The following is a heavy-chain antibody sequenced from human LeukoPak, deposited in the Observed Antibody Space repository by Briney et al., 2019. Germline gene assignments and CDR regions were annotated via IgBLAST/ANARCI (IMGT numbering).Heavy chain of an antibody. V-gene: IGHV1-2*02. D-gene: IGHD2-2*01. CDR1: GYTFTGYY. Sequence: ASVKVSCKASGYTFTGYYMHWVRQAPGQGLEWMGWINPNSGGTNYAQKFQGRVTMTRDTSISTAYMELSRLRSDDTAVYYCARELVVPAANEAFDIWGQGTMVTVSS. CDR2: INPNSGGT. J-gene: IGHJ3*02. CDR3: ARELVVPAANEAFDI.